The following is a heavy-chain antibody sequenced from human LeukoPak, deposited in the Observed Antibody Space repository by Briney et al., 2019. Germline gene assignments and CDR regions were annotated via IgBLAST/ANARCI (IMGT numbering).Heavy chain of an antibody. J-gene: IGHJ4*02. CDR1: GYTFTGYY. CDR2: ISAYNGNT. CDR3: AGSSTSAKGSGYQLLWNY. V-gene: IGHV1-18*04. Sequence: ASVKVSCKASGYTFTGYYMHWVRQAPGQGLEWMGWISAYNGNTNYAQKLQGRVTMTTDTSTSTAYMELRSLRSDDTAVYYCAGSSTSAKGSGYQLLWNYWGQGTLVTVSS. D-gene: IGHD2-2*01.